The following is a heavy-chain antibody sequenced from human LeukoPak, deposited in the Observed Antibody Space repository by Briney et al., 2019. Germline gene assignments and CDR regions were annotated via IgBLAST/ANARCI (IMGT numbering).Heavy chain of an antibody. J-gene: IGHJ3*02. D-gene: IGHD3-3*01. CDR3: AKDLEFLEWATAFDI. V-gene: IGHV3-30*02. CDR2: IRYNGINK. Sequence: PGGSLRLSCVASGFSFSTSDMHWVRQTPDKGLEWVAFIRYNGINKNYVDSVKGRFTVSRDNSKNTLYLEMNYLRVEDTAVYYCAKDLEFLEWATAFDIWGQGTMVSVSS. CDR1: GFSFSTSD.